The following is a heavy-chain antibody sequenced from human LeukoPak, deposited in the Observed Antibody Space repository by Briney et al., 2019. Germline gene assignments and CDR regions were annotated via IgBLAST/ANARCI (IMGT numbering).Heavy chain of an antibody. V-gene: IGHV3-7*01. CDR1: GFTFSNYW. CDR2: IDPDGHNT. Sequence: GGSLRLPCEASGFTFSNYWMAWVRQAPGKGLAWVANIDPDGHNTYFEASVKGRFTITRDNAKKSVFLQMSSLRGDETAMYHCVRWGVAADMADWGQGTLVTVSS. CDR3: VRWGVAADMAD. J-gene: IGHJ4*02. D-gene: IGHD3-10*01.